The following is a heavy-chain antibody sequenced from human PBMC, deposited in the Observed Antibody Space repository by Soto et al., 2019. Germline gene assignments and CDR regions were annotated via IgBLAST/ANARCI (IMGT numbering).Heavy chain of an antibody. CDR3: AHGTEKFDP. V-gene: IGHV2-5*02. CDR2: IYWDDDK. J-gene: IGHJ5*02. Sequence: QITLKESGPTLVKPTQTLTLTCTFSGFSLSTSGVGVAWIRQPPGKALEWLALIYWDDDKRYSPSLKSRLSITKDTSKNQVVLTMTKMDPVDTATYYCAHGTEKFDPWGQGTLVTVSS. CDR1: GFSLSTSGVG.